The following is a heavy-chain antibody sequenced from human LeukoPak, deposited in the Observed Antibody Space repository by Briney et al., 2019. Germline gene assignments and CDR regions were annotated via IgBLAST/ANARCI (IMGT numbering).Heavy chain of an antibody. CDR3: AVGGGMITFGGVIVIEGPDIDY. CDR2: IYYSGST. V-gene: IGHV4-39*01. J-gene: IGHJ4*02. CDR1: GGSVSSGSYY. D-gene: IGHD3-16*02. Sequence: SSETLSLTCTVSGGSVSSGSYYWSWIRQPPGKGLEWIGSIYYSGSTYYNPSLKSRVTISVDTSKNQFSLKLSSVTAADTAVYYCAVGGGMITFGGVIVIEGPDIDYWGQGTLVAVSS.